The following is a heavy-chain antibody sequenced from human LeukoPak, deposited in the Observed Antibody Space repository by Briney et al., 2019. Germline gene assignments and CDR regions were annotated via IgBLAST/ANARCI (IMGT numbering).Heavy chain of an antibody. J-gene: IGHJ4*02. Sequence: SETLSLTCTVSGGSISSGGYYWSWIRQHPGKGLEWIGYIYYSGSTYYNPSLKSRVTISVDTSKNQFSLKLSSVTAADTAVYYCARSFTPDLWFGEPYYFDYWGQGTLVTVSS. CDR3: ARSFTPDLWFGEPYYFDY. D-gene: IGHD3-10*01. CDR2: IYYSGST. CDR1: GGSISSGGYY. V-gene: IGHV4-31*03.